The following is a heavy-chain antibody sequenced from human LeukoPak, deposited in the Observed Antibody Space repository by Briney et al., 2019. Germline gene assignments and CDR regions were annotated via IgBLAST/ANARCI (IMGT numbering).Heavy chain of an antibody. J-gene: IGHJ6*03. D-gene: IGHD1-26*01. CDR1: GFTFSSYS. CDR3: ARRRGISIVGATAGNYYYYMDV. V-gene: IGHV3-21*01. Sequence: GGSLRLSCAASGFTFSSYSMNWVRQAPGKGLEWVSSISSSSSYIYYADSVKGRFTISRDNAKNSLYLQMNSLRAEDTAVYYCARRRGISIVGATAGNYYYYMDVWGKGTTVTVSS. CDR2: ISSSSSYI.